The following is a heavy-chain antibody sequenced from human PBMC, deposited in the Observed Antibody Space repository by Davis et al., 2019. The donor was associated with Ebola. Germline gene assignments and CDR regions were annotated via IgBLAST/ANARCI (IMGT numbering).Heavy chain of an antibody. Sequence: SGPTLVTPTETLTLTCTVSGFSLSNGRVGVSWIRQPPGKALEWLAHIFSSGRKSYTTSLKSRLTISKDTSKNQVVLTMTNMDPVDTATYYCARIRVYYDSSGYYFYYGMDVWGQGTAVTVSS. CDR1: GFSLSNGRVG. CDR2: IFSSGRK. CDR3: ARIRVYYDSSGYYFYYGMDV. J-gene: IGHJ6*02. V-gene: IGHV2-26*01. D-gene: IGHD3-22*01.